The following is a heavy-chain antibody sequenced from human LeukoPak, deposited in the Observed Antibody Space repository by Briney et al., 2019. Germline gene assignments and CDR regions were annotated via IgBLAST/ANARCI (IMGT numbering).Heavy chain of an antibody. D-gene: IGHD6-19*01. CDR3: ARAPSIAVAVYFDY. Sequence: ASVKASCKASGYTFTSYYMHWVRQAPGQGLEWMGIINPSGGSTSYAQKFQGRVTMTRDTSISTAYMELSRLRSDDTAVYYCARAPSIAVAVYFDYWGQGTLVTVSS. CDR2: INPSGGST. J-gene: IGHJ4*02. CDR1: GYTFTSYY. V-gene: IGHV1-46*01.